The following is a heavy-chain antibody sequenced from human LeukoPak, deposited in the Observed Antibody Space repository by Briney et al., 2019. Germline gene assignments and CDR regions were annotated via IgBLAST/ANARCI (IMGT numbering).Heavy chain of an antibody. V-gene: IGHV1-2*04. D-gene: IGHD5-12*01. CDR3: ARNGGYSGYDSPDY. CDR2: INPNSGGT. CDR1: GYTFTGYY. J-gene: IGHJ4*02. Sequence: ASVKVSCKASGYTFTGYYMHWVRQAPGQGLEWMGWINPNSGGTNYAQKFQGWVTMTRDTSISTAYMELSRLRSDDTAVYYCARNGGYSGYDSPDYWGQGTLVTVSS.